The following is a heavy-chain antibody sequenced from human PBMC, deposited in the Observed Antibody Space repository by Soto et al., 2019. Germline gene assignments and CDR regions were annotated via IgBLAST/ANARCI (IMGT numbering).Heavy chain of an antibody. D-gene: IGHD3-10*01. V-gene: IGHV3-23*01. CDR3: AKKAVLSSGSYPTNNNWFDP. CDR2: ISGSGGST. J-gene: IGHJ5*02. CDR1: GFTFSSYA. Sequence: PGGSLRLSCAASGFTFSSYAMSWVRQAPGKGLEWVSAISGSGGSTYYADSVKGRFTISRDNSKNTLYLQMNSLRAEDTAVYYCAKKAVLSSGSYPTNNNWFDPWGQGTLVTVSS.